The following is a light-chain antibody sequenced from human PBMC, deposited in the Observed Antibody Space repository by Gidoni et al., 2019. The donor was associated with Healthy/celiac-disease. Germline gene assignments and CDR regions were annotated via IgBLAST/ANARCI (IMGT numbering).Light chain of an antibody. Sequence: QSVLTQPPSVSGAPGQRVTISCTGNSSNIGSGYDVHWYQHLPGTAPKLLIYGNNNRPAGVPDRFSGSKSGTSASLAITGLQAEDEGDFYCQSYDSSLSGVVFGGGTKLTVL. CDR3: QSYDSSLSGVV. CDR2: GNN. V-gene: IGLV1-40*01. CDR1: SSNIGSGYD. J-gene: IGLJ2*01.